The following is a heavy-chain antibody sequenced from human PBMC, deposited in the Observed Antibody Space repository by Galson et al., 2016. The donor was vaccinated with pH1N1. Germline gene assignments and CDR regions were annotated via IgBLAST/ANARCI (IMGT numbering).Heavy chain of an antibody. V-gene: IGHV1-18*01. CDR2: ISAYNGDT. J-gene: IGHJ6*02. Sequence: SVKVSCKASGYSFSSYGINWVRQAPGQGLEWMGWISAYNGDTNYAQKFQGRVTMTTDTSTSTAYMELRSLRSDDTAVYYCASAPAGDDGDDVAYYYYGMGVWGQGTTVTVSS. CDR3: ASAPAGDDGDDVAYYYYGMGV. D-gene: IGHD4-17*01. CDR1: GYSFSSYG.